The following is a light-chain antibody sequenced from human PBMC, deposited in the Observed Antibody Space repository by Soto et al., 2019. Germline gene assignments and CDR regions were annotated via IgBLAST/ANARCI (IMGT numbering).Light chain of an antibody. Sequence: QSALTQPRSVSGSPGQSVTFSCTGTSGDIGAYNYVSWYQFHPGKAPKMIIYDVNKRPSGVPDRFSGSKSGNTASLTISWLQAEDEADYYCFSYADTNNFVFGSGTKLTVL. J-gene: IGLJ1*01. CDR2: DVN. CDR1: SGDIGAYNY. CDR3: FSYADTNNFV. V-gene: IGLV2-11*01.